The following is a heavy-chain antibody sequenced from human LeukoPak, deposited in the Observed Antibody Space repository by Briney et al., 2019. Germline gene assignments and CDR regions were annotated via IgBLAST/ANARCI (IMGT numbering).Heavy chain of an antibody. V-gene: IGHV3-53*01. J-gene: IGHJ3*02. CDR1: GFTVSSNY. CDR3: ARDWTKGLDDAFDI. CDR2: IYSGGSI. Sequence: GGSLRLSCAASGFTVSSNYMNWVRQAPGKGLEWLSVIYSGGSIYYADSVKGRFTISRDNSKNTLILQMNSLRAEDTAVYYCARDWTKGLDDAFDIWGQGTVVTVSS. D-gene: IGHD3/OR15-3a*01.